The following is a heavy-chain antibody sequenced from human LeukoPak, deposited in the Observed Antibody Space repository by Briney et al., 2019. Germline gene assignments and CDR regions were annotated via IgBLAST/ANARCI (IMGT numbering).Heavy chain of an antibody. CDR1: GFTFSSYV. Sequence: GGSLRLSCAASGFTFSSYVMNWVRQAPGKGLEWVSYISSSGSTMYYADSVKGRFTISRDNAKNSLYLQMNSLRAEDTAVYYCARSSIAYYYMHVWGKGTTVTISS. D-gene: IGHD3-16*02. V-gene: IGHV3-48*03. J-gene: IGHJ6*03. CDR2: ISSSGSTM. CDR3: ARSSIAYYYMHV.